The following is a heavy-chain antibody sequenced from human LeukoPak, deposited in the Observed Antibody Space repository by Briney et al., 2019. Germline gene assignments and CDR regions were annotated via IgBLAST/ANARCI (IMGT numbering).Heavy chain of an antibody. J-gene: IGHJ4*02. CDR1: GGTFSSYA. Sequence: SVKVSCKASGGTFSSYAISWVRQAPGQGLEWMGRIIPILGVANYAQKFQGRVTITADKSTSTAYMELSSLRSEDTAVYYCARVDYYDSSGYVDYWGQGTLVTVSS. V-gene: IGHV1-69*04. D-gene: IGHD3-22*01. CDR3: ARVDYYDSSGYVDY. CDR2: IIPILGVA.